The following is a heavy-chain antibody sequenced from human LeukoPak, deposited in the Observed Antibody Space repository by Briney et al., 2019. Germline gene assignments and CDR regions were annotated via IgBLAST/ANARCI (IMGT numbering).Heavy chain of an antibody. CDR3: ARGSGYYLYYLDY. CDR1: GGSISSSSYY. Sequence: SETLSLTCTVSGGSISSSSYYWGWIRQPPGKGLEWIGSIYYSGSTYYNPSLKSRVTISVDTSKNQFSLKLSSVTGADTAVYYCARGSGYYLYYLDYWGQGTLVTVST. V-gene: IGHV4-39*07. J-gene: IGHJ4*02. CDR2: IYYSGST. D-gene: IGHD3-3*01.